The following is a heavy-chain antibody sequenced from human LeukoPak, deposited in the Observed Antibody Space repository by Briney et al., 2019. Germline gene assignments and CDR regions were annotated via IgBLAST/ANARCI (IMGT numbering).Heavy chain of an antibody. Sequence: GGSLRLSCEASGLILRGHAMSWVRQAPGKGLEWVSGIGDSGEIERYADSVKGRFTISRDNFRNTVYLEMRSLRPEDTAVYYCAKGYSSGWTPFGYWGQGTQVTVSS. CDR3: AKGYSSGWTPFGY. CDR1: GLILRGHA. CDR2: IGDSGEIE. D-gene: IGHD6-19*01. J-gene: IGHJ4*02. V-gene: IGHV3-23*01.